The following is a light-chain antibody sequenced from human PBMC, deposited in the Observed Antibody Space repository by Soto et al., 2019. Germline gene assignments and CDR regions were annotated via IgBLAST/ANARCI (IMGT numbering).Light chain of an antibody. Sequence: QSVLTQPPSTSGTLGQRVTISCSGSSSNIGSNTVNWYQQLPGTAPKLLIYSNKQRPSGVPDRFSGSKSGTSASLVINGLQSEDEADYYCAAWDDSLNGLFGGGTKLTVL. CDR1: SSNIGSNT. V-gene: IGLV1-44*01. J-gene: IGLJ2*01. CDR2: SNK. CDR3: AAWDDSLNGL.